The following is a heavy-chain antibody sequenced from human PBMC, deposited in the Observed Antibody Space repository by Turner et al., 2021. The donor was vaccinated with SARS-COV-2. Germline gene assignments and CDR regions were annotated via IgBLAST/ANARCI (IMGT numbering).Heavy chain of an antibody. CDR3: ATPSDRLAAADGFDI. V-gene: IGHV4-59*08. CDR2: IYSSGST. J-gene: IGHJ3*02. CDR1: GGSISSYY. D-gene: IGHD6-13*01. Sequence: QVQLQESGPGLVKPTETLSLTCTVSGGSISSYYWSWIRQPPGKGLEWIGYIYSSGSTNYNPSLKSRVTISVDTSKNQFSLRMTSVTASDTAVYYCATPSDRLAAADGFDIWGHGTLVAVTS.